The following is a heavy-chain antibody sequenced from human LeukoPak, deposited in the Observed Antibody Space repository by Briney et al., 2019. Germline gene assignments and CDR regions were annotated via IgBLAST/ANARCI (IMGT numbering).Heavy chain of an antibody. V-gene: IGHV4-59*12. CDR3: VRDTRNDYGDYQLDY. CDR1: GGSISSYY. J-gene: IGHJ4*02. CDR2: IYYSGST. D-gene: IGHD4-17*01. Sequence: PSETLSLTCTVSGGSISSYYWSWIRQPPGKGLEWIGYIYYSGSTNYNPSLKSRVTISVDTSKNQFSLKLSSVTAADTAVYYCVRDTRNDYGDYQLDYWGQGTLVTVSS.